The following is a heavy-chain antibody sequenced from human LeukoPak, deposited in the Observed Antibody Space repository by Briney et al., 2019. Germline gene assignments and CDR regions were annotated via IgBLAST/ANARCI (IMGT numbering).Heavy chain of an antibody. CDR1: GYTFTSYY. CDR3: ARAWDIVVVPAAMPDAFDI. V-gene: IGHV1-18*04. J-gene: IGHJ3*02. D-gene: IGHD2-2*01. CDR2: ISAYNGNT. Sequence: ASVKVSCKASGYTFTSYYMHWVRQAPGQGLEWMGWISAYNGNTNYAQKLQGRVTMTTDTSTSTAYMELRSLRSDDTAVYYCARAWDIVVVPAAMPDAFDIWGQGTMVTVSS.